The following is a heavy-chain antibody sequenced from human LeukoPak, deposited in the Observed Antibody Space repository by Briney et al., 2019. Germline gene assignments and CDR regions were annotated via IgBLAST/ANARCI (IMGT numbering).Heavy chain of an antibody. D-gene: IGHD3-10*01. J-gene: IGHJ4*02. CDR3: AKVPIYGSGSAPGYYFDY. V-gene: IGHV3-23*01. Sequence: PGGSLRLSCAASGFTFSSYGMSWARQAPGKGLEWVSGISGNGGIIHYADSVKGRFTISRDNSKNTLHLQMNSLRAEDTAVYYCAKVPIYGSGSAPGYYFDYWGQGTLVTVSS. CDR1: GFTFSSYG. CDR2: ISGNGGII.